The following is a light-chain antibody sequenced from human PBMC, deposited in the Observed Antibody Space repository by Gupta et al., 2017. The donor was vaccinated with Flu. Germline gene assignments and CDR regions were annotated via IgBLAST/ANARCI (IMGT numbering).Light chain of an antibody. CDR3: QVWDTSSDWV. CDR1: NIVTKS. Sequence: SYVLTQPPSVSVAPGQTARSTCGGTNIVTKSVHWYQQKPGQAPVLVVYDDYDRPSGIPERFSGSNFGNTATLTISRVEAGDGADYYCQVWDTSSDWVFGGGTKLTVL. V-gene: IGLV3-21*02. J-gene: IGLJ3*02. CDR2: DDY.